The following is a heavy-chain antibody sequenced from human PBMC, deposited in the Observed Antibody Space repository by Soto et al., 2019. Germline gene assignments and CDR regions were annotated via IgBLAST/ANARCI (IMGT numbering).Heavy chain of an antibody. V-gene: IGHV1-24*01. CDR3: ATIQRAPRDYNY. D-gene: IGHD4-4*01. CDR2: FDPEDGET. J-gene: IGHJ4*02. Sequence: ASVKVSCKVSGYTLTELSMHWVRQAPGKGLEWMGGFDPEDGETIYAQKFQGRVTMTEDTSTDTAYMELSSLRSEDTAVYYCATIQRAPRDYNYWGQGTLVTVSS. CDR1: GYTLTELS.